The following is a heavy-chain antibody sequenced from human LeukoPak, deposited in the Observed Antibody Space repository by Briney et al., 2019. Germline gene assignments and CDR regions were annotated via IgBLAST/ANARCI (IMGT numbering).Heavy chain of an antibody. Sequence: GASVKVSCKASGYTFTSYDINWVRQATGQGLEWMGWINPNSGGTNYAQKFQGRVTMTRDTSISTAYMELSRLRSDDTAVYYCARPKSGSYSYYFDYWGQGTLVTVSS. CDR1: GYTFTSYD. D-gene: IGHD1-26*01. CDR2: INPNSGGT. V-gene: IGHV1-2*02. CDR3: ARPKSGSYSYYFDY. J-gene: IGHJ4*02.